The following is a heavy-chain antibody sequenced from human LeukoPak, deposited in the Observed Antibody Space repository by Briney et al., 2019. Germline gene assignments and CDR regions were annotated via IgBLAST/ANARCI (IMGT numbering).Heavy chain of an antibody. Sequence: SETLSLTCTVSDDSISSYYWSWIRQPAGKGLEWIGRIYTSGQTNYNPSLESRVTMSVDKSKNQFSLKLTSVTAADTAVYYCARDGMTTATAAFDVWGQGTMVTVPS. V-gene: IGHV4-4*07. CDR2: IYTSGQT. D-gene: IGHD4-17*01. CDR3: ARDGMTTATAAFDV. J-gene: IGHJ3*01. CDR1: DDSISSYY.